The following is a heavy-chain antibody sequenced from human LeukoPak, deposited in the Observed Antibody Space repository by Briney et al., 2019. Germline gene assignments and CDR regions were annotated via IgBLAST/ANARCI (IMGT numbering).Heavy chain of an antibody. Sequence: GGSLRLSCAASGFTFSSYGMHWVRQAPGKGLEWVAVISYDGSNKYYADSVKGRFTISRDNSKNTLYLQMNSLRAEDTAVYYCAKAQGSYYDFWSGYYPLDYWGQGTLVTVSS. CDR1: GFTFSSYG. CDR3: AKAQGSYYDFWSGYYPLDY. D-gene: IGHD3-3*01. CDR2: ISYDGSNK. V-gene: IGHV3-30*18. J-gene: IGHJ4*02.